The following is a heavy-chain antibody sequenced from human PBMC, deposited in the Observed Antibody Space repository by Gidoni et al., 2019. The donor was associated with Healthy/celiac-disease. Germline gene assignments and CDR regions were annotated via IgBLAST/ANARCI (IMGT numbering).Heavy chain of an antibody. V-gene: IGHV3-23*04. D-gene: IGHD3-22*01. CDR3: AKDRIPSDTMIVLLDY. Sequence: EVQLVESGGGLVQPGESLRLSCAASGFTFSSYAMSWVRQAPGKGLEWVSAISGSGGSTYYADSVKGRFTISRDNSKNTLYLQMNSLRAEDTAVYYCAKDRIPSDTMIVLLDYWGQGTLVTVSS. CDR2: ISGSGGST. CDR1: GFTFSSYA. J-gene: IGHJ4*02.